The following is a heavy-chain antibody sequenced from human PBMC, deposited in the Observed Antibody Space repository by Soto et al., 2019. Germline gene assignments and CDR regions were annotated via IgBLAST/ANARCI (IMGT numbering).Heavy chain of an antibody. CDR2: ISYDGSNK. V-gene: IGHV3-30*18. J-gene: IGHJ4*02. CDR1: GFTFGSYA. Sequence: GGSLRLSCAASGFTFGSYAMHWVRQAPGKGLEWVAVISYDGSNKYYADSVKGRFTISRDNSKNTLYLQMNSLRADDTAVYYYANRPYDWNYHYWGQGTLVTVSS. D-gene: IGHD1-7*01. CDR3: ANRPYDWNYHY.